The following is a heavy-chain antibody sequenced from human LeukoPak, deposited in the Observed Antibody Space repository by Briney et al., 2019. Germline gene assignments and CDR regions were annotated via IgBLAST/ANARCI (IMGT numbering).Heavy chain of an antibody. J-gene: IGHJ4*02. Sequence: ASVKLSCKVSGYTFTNHSIHWDRPPPGRRRDWMGCLNPYNGDTEHSQKWQGRITITKDTSATPASMRPATQSTEATPVHSCAGGSGSEWPLEYWGRGILVTVSS. CDR2: LNPYNGDT. D-gene: IGHD3-3*01. V-gene: IGHV1-3*01. CDR1: GYTFTNHS. CDR3: AGGSGSEWPLEY.